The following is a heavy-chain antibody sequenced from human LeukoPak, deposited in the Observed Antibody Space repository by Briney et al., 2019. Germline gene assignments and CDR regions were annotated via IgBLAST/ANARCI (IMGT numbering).Heavy chain of an antibody. CDR1: GYTLTELS. CDR2: ISTYNGNT. Sequence: ASVKVSCKVSGYTLTELSMHWVRQAPGQGLEWMGWISTYNGNTNYAQKLQGRVSMTTDTSTSTAYMDLRSLRSDDTAVYYCARDGSGTYWAYYNWFDPWGQGTLVTVSS. J-gene: IGHJ5*02. V-gene: IGHV1-18*01. CDR3: ARDGSGTYWAYYNWFDP. D-gene: IGHD3-10*01.